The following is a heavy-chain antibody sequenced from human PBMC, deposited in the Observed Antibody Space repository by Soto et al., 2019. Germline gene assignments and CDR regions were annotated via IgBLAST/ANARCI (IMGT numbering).Heavy chain of an antibody. D-gene: IGHD6-13*01. CDR3: ARERQIAAAGTGNDAFDI. V-gene: IGHV3-33*01. Sequence: QVQLVESGGGVVQPGRSLRLSCAASGFTFSSYGMHWVRQAPGKGLEWVAVIWYDGSNKYYADSGKGRFTISRDKSKNTLYLQMNSLRAEDTAVYYCARERQIAAAGTGNDAFDIWGQGTMVTVSS. CDR2: IWYDGSNK. J-gene: IGHJ3*02. CDR1: GFTFSSYG.